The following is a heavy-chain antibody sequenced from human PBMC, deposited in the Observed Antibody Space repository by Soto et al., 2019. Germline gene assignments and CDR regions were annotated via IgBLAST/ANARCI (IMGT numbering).Heavy chain of an antibody. D-gene: IGHD6-13*01. CDR1: GGSISSSSYY. CDR3: ARSPSSSWYDYYYYYMDV. J-gene: IGHJ6*03. V-gene: IGHV4-39*01. CDR2: IYYSGST. Sequence: SETLSLTCTVSGGSISSSSYYWGWIRQPPGKGLEWIGSIYYSGSTYYNPSLKSRVTISVDTSKNQFSLKLGSVTAADTAVYYCARSPSSSWYDYYYYYMDVWGKGTTVTVSS.